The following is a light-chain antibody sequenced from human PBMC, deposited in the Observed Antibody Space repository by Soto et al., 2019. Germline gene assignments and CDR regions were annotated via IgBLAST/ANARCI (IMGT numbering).Light chain of an antibody. V-gene: IGLV2-14*01. Sequence: QSVLTQPASVSGSPGQSITISCTGTSSDVGGYNYVSWYQQHPGKAPKLMIYDVDNRPSGLSNRFSGSKSGNTASLTISGLQAEDEADYYCSSYTSSSTVVFGGGTKLTVL. CDR3: SSYTSSSTVV. CDR2: DVD. J-gene: IGLJ2*01. CDR1: SSDVGGYNY.